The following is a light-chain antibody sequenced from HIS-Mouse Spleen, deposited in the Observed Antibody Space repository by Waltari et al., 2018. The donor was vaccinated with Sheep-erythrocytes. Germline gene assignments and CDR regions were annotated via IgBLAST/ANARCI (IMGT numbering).Light chain of an antibody. CDR1: SSDVGSYNL. J-gene: IGLJ3*02. V-gene: IGLV2-23*01. CDR3: CSYAGSSTPWV. Sequence: QSALTQPASVSGSPGQSITISCTGTSSDVGSYNLVSWYQQHPGKAPKLTIYEGSKRPSGVPNRFSGSKSGNTASLTISGLQAEDEADYYCCSYAGSSTPWVFGGGTKLTVL. CDR2: EGS.